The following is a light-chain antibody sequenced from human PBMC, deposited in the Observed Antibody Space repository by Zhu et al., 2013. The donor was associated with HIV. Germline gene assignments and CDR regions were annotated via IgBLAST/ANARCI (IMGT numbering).Light chain of an antibody. CDR2: AAS. V-gene: IGKV3-15*01. CDR3: QEYNKWPFT. Sequence: ENVLTQSPGTLSLSPGERATLSCRASQSVPRTYLAWYQQKPGQSPRLLIYAASTRATGIPARFSGSGSGTEFTLTISSLQSEDFAVYYCQEYNKWPFTFGPGTRVGIK. J-gene: IGKJ3*01. CDR1: QSVPRT.